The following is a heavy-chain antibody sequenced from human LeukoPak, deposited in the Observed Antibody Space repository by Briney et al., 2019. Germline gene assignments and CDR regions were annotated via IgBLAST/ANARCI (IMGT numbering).Heavy chain of an antibody. D-gene: IGHD3-10*01. J-gene: IGHJ4*02. CDR1: GYSFTSYW. CDR3: ARLLGYYGSGSYYQSDY. Sequence: GESLKISCKGSGYSFTSYWIGWVRQMPGKGLEWMGIIYPGDSDTRYSPSFQGQVTISADKSISTAYLQWSSLKASDTAMYYCARLLGYYGSGSYYQSDYWGQGILVTVSS. CDR2: IYPGDSDT. V-gene: IGHV5-51*01.